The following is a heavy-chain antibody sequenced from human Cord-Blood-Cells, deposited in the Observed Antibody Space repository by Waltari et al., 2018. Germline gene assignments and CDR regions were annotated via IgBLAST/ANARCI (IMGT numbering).Heavy chain of an antibody. J-gene: IGHJ4*02. D-gene: IGHD3-10*01. CDR2: INHSGST. V-gene: IGHV4-34*01. CDR1: GGSFSGYY. Sequence: QVQLQQWGAGLLKPSETLSLTCAVYGGSFSGYYWSWIRQPPGKGLEWIGEINHSGSTNHNPSLKSRVTISVDTSKNQFSLKLSSVTAADTAVYYCAREGSYGSGSYFDYWGQGTLVTVSS. CDR3: AREGSYGSGSYFDY.